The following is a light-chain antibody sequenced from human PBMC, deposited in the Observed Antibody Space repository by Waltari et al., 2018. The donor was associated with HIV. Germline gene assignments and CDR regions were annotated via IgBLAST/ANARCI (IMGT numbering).Light chain of an antibody. J-gene: IGLJ3*02. V-gene: IGLV1-44*01. Sequence: QSVLNQSPSASGTPGQRVIISCSGSSSNIGSNTVTWYQQFPGTAPKLLIYSYGQRPSGVPERFSGSKSATSASLAISGLRSEDEADYYCATLDDSLNAWVFGGGTKLTVL. CDR3: ATLDDSLNAWV. CDR2: SYG. CDR1: SSNIGSNT.